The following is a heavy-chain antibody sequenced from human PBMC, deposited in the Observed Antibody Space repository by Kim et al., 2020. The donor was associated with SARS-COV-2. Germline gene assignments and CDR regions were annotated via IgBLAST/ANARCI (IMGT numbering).Heavy chain of an antibody. CDR3: VRLDV. V-gene: IGHV3-53*04. CDR2: IYSGGST. J-gene: IGHJ6*02. Sequence: IYSGGSTYYADSVKGRFTISRHNSKNTLYLQMNSLRAEDTAVYYCVRLDVWGQGTTVTVSS.